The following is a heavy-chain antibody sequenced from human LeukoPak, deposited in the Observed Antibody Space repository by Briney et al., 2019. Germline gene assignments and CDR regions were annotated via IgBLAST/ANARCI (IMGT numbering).Heavy chain of an antibody. CDR3: ARGEAAGTGY. CDR2: INTGNGNT. V-gene: IGHV1-3*04. J-gene: IGHJ4*01. D-gene: IGHD6-13*01. CDR1: GYTFTSYA. Sequence: ASVKVSCKASGYTFTSYAIHWVRQAPGQRLEWMGWINTGNGNTKYSQKFQGSVTITRDTSASTAYMELSSLRSEDTAVYYCARGEAAGTGYWGQGTLVTVSS.